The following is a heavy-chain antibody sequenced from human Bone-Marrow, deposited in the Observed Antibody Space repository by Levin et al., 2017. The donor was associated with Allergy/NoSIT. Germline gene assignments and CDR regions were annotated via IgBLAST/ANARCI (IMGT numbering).Heavy chain of an antibody. CDR1: GFNFRDFA. J-gene: IGHJ6*02. CDR3: AKIVGGLYYFALDV. CDR2: ITASGGHT. D-gene: IGHD2-21*01. Sequence: GESLKISCRASGFNFRDFAMNWVRQAPGKGLEWVSFITASGGHTHYADSVRGRFTTSRDNSDNTVFLQLTSLTAEETAIYYCAKIVGGLYYFALDVWGQGTTVSVSS. V-gene: IGHV3-23*01.